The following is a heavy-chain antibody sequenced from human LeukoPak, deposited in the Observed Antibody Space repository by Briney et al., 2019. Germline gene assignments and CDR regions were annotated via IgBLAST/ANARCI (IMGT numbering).Heavy chain of an antibody. Sequence: GGSLRLSCAASGFTFSSYGMSWVRQAPGKGLEWVPAITGSADITYYADPVKGRFTISRDNSKNTLYLQMNSLRADDTALYYCAEDRVGAILYFDYWGQGTLVTVSS. V-gene: IGHV3-23*01. CDR2: ITGSADIT. D-gene: IGHD1-26*01. CDR3: AEDRVGAILYFDY. CDR1: GFTFSSYG. J-gene: IGHJ4*02.